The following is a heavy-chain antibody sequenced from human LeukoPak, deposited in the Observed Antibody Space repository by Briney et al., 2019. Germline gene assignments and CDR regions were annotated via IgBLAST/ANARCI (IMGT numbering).Heavy chain of an antibody. Sequence: PRGSVTVSCKASGYTFTGYYMHWVRQAPGQGLEGMGCINPNSCCKNYAHTFQGRVTMTRDTSISNGYMELSRLKSNAPAVYSCARAPQCSSGSCYSSWFARWGQGTLVTVSS. D-gene: IGHD2-15*01. CDR1: GYTFTGYY. CDR3: ARAPQCSSGSCYSSWFAR. V-gene: IGHV1-2*02. J-gene: IGHJ5*02. CDR2: INPNSCCK.